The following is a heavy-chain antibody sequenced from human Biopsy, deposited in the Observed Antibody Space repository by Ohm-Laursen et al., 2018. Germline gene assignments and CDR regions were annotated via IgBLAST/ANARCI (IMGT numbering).Heavy chain of an antibody. CDR3: ARGSNEYGGLYFPH. D-gene: IGHD4-23*01. Sequence: TLSLTCTVSGGSFTGNYWNWIRQPPGTGLERIGHVSYTGYTSYKSSLTSRVTISLDTSRKHFSLRLTSLAAADTAVYYCARGSNEYGGLYFPHWGQGTLVTVSS. CDR2: VSYTGYT. CDR1: GGSFTGNY. J-gene: IGHJ1*01. V-gene: IGHV4-59*01.